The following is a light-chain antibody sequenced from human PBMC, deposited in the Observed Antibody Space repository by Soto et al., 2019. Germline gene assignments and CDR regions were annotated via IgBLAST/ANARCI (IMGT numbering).Light chain of an antibody. Sequence: DIEMTQSPSTLSASVGDGVTITCRASQSFGTCLAWYQQKPGQAPRVLIYDASSLGSGVPSRFSGSGSGTAFTPTISSLQPDDFATYYCHQYKTCPWTFGPGTTVDSK. CDR3: HQYKTCPWT. CDR1: QSFGTC. CDR2: DAS. V-gene: IGKV1-5*01. J-gene: IGKJ1*01.